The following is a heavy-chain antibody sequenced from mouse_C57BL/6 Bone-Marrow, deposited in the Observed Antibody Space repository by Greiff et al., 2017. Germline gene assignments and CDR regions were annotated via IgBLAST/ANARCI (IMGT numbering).Heavy chain of an antibody. CDR1: GFNIKDYY. Sequence: EVQLQQSGAELVRPGASVKLSCTASGFNIKDYYMHWVKQRPEQGLEWIGRIDPEDGDTEYAPKFQGKATMTADTSSNTAYLQLSSLTSGDTAVYYCTTGITARYFDVWGTGTTVTVSS. J-gene: IGHJ1*03. CDR2: IDPEDGDT. D-gene: IGHD2-4*01. V-gene: IGHV14-1*01. CDR3: TTGITARYFDV.